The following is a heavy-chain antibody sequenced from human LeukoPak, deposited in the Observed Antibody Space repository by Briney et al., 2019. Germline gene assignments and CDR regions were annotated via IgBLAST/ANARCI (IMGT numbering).Heavy chain of an antibody. CDR3: GKEVERHFDLKY. V-gene: IGHV3-23*01. CDR1: GFTSGIYA. J-gene: IGHJ4*02. Sequence: GGSLRLSCAASGFTSGIYAVSWVRQAPGKGPEWVSAFSGGGDSYYADSVKGRFTISRDNSKKILYLQMNSLRADDTAVYYCGKEVERHFDLKYWGQGTLVTVSS. CDR2: FSGGGDS.